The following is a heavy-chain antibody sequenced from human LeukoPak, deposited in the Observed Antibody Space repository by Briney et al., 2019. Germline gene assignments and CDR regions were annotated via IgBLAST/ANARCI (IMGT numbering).Heavy chain of an antibody. CDR3: AREIDDYGGNSGAFDI. Sequence: ASVKVSCKASGYTFTSYYMHWVRQAPGQGLEWMGIINPSGGSTSYAQKFQGRVTMTRDMSTSTVYMELSSLRSEDTAVYYCAREIDDYGGNSGAFDIWGQGTMVTVSS. V-gene: IGHV1-46*01. CDR1: GYTFTSYY. J-gene: IGHJ3*02. D-gene: IGHD4-23*01. CDR2: INPSGGST.